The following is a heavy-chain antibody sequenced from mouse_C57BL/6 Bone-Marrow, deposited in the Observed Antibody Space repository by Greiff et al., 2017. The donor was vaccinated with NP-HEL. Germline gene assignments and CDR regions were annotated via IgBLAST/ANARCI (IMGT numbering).Heavy chain of an antibody. CDR1: GYTFTSYW. V-gene: IGHV1-50*01. CDR2: IDPSDSYT. D-gene: IGHD2-3*01. Sequence: QVQLQQPGAELVKPGASVKLSCKASGYTFTSYWMQWVKQRPGQGLEWIGEIDPSDSYTNYNQKFKGKATLTVDTSSSTAYMQLSSLTSEDSAVYYCARRNDGYYWAYWGQGTLVTVSA. J-gene: IGHJ3*01. CDR3: ARRNDGYYWAY.